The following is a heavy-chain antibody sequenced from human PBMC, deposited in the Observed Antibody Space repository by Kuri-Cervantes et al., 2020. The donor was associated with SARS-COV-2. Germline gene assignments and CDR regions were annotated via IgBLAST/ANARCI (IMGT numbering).Heavy chain of an antibody. D-gene: IGHD3-22*01. V-gene: IGHV1-69*04. CDR3: ARGRGITMIVVGLDI. CDR2: IIPILGTA. J-gene: IGHJ3*02. CDR1: GGTFSSYA. Sequence: VKVSCKASGGTFSSYAISWVRQAPGQGLEWMGRIIPILGTANYAQKFQGRVTIAADKSTSTAYMELSSLRSEDTAVYYCARGRGITMIVVGLDIWGQGTMVTVSS.